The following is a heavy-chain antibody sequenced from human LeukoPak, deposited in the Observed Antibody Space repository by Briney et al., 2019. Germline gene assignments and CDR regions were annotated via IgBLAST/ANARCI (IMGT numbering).Heavy chain of an antibody. V-gene: IGHV4-34*01. Sequence: PSETLSLTCAVYGGSFSGYYWRWIRQPPGKGLEWIGEINHSGSTNYNPSLKSRVTISVDTSKNQFSLKVNSGTAADTAVYYCARGASMVRGVIGGGNNWFDPWGQGTLVTVSS. CDR2: INHSGST. J-gene: IGHJ5*02. D-gene: IGHD3-10*01. CDR1: GGSFSGYY. CDR3: ARGASMVRGVIGGGNNWFDP.